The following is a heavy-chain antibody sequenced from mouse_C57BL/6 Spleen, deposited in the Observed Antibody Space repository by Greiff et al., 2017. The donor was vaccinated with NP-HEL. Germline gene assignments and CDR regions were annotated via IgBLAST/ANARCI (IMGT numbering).Heavy chain of an antibody. Sequence: VKVVESGPELVKPGASVKISCKASGYAFSSSWMNWVKQRPGKGLEWIVRIYPGDGDTNYNGKFKGKATLTADKSSSTAYMQLSSLTSEDSAVYFCAREGDYAFAYWGQGTLVTVSA. CDR3: AREGDYAFAY. CDR2: IYPGDGDT. CDR1: GYAFSSSW. V-gene: IGHV1-82*01. J-gene: IGHJ3*01. D-gene: IGHD2-4*01.